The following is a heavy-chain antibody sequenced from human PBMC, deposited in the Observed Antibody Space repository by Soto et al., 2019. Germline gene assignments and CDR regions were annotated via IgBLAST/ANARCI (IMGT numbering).Heavy chain of an antibody. CDR2: IIGSGAIT. D-gene: IGHD2-21*02. CDR1: GYSFSDYD. Sequence: PGGSLRLSCVASGYSFSDYDINWVRQAPGMGLEWVSSIIGSGAITYYADSVKGRFTISRDNSKSTLYLQMNSLRVEDTALYYCAKDARDTGGNSGIDYWGQGTLVTVSS. V-gene: IGHV3-23*01. CDR3: AKDARDTGGNSGIDY. J-gene: IGHJ4*02.